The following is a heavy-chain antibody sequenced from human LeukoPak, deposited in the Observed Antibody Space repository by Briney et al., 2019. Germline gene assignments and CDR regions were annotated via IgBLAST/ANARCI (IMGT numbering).Heavy chain of an antibody. D-gene: IGHD3-10*01. Sequence: PLETLSLTCTVSSGSIRSITYYWGWIRQPPGKGLEWIGSIYYSGSTYYNPSLKSRVTISVDTSKNQFSLKLSSVTAADTAVYYCARDLMVRGAPFDYWGQGTLVTVSS. V-gene: IGHV4-39*07. CDR1: SGSIRSITYY. CDR2: IYYSGST. J-gene: IGHJ4*02. CDR3: ARDLMVRGAPFDY.